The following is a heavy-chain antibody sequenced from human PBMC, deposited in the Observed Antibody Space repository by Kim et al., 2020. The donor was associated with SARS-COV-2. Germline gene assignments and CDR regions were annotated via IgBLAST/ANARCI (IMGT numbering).Heavy chain of an antibody. CDR1: GDSVSSNSAA. J-gene: IGHJ6*01. CDR3: TRGDGPNFYYSMDV. CDR2: TYYRSTWYN. V-gene: IGHV6-1*01. Sequence: SQTLSLTCAISGDSVSSNSAAWSWIRQSPSRGLEWLGRTYYRSTWYNDYAVSVKSRISINPDTSKNQFSLQLNSVTPEDTAVYYCTRGDGPNFYYSMDVWGRRTKDTVSS.